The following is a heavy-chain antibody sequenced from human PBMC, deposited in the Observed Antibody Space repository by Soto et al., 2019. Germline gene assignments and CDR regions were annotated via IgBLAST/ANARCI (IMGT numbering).Heavy chain of an antibody. D-gene: IGHD3-16*02. V-gene: IGHV4-59*08. CDR1: GDSIXSYY. J-gene: IGHJ3*02. CDR3: ARHFNDGYDYIWGSYRPQGAFDI. Sequence: SETLSLTCTVSGDSIXSYYWSWIRQPPGKGLEWIGYIYYSGSTNYNPSLKSRVTISVDTSKNQFSLKLSSVTAADTAVYYCARHFNDGYDYIWGSYRPQGAFDIWGQGTMVTVSS. CDR2: IYYSGST.